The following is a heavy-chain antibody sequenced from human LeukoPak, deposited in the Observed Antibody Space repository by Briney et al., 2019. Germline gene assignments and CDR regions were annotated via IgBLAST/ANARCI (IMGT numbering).Heavy chain of an antibody. J-gene: IGHJ6*03. V-gene: IGHV1-69*06. Sequence: GASVKVSCKASGYTFTSYAISWVRQAPGQGLEWMGGIIPIFGTTNYAQKFQDRVTITADKSTSTAYMELSSLRSEDTAVYYCARVVSLTEYSTRWYPGYYYDLDVWVKGTTV. CDR3: ARVVSLTEYSTRWYPGYYYDLDV. D-gene: IGHD6-13*01. CDR1: GYTFTSYA. CDR2: IIPIFGTT.